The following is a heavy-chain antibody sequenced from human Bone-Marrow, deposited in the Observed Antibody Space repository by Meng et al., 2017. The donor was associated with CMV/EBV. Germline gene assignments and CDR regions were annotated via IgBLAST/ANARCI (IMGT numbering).Heavy chain of an antibody. CDR1: GFTFSSYE. J-gene: IGHJ5*02. CDR3: AREGSSTNCYTA. V-gene: IGHV3-48*03. Sequence: GGSLRLSCAASGFTFSSYEMNWVRQAPGKGLEWVSYISSSGSTIYYADSVKGRFTISRDNAKNSLYLQMNSLRAEDTAVYYCAREGSSTNCYTAWGQGTLVTVSS. D-gene: IGHD2-2*02. CDR2: ISSSGSTI.